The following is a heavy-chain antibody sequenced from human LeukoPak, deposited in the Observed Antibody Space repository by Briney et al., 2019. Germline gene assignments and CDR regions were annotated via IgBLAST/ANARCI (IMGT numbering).Heavy chain of an antibody. V-gene: IGHV3-30-3*01. CDR1: GFTFSSYA. J-gene: IGHJ5*02. Sequence: GGSLRLSCAASGFTFSSYAMHWVRQAPGKGLEWVAVISYDGSNKYYADSVKGRFTISRDNSKNTLYLQMNSLRAEDTAVYYCARSIPLWKELRRDWLDPWGQGTQVTVSS. CDR2: ISYDGSNK. D-gene: IGHD2-21*01. CDR3: ARSIPLWKELRRDWLDP.